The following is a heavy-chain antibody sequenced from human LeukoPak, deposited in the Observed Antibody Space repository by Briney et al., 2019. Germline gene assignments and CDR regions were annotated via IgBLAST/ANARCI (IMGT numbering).Heavy chain of an antibody. V-gene: IGHV1-46*01. D-gene: IGHD3-9*01. CDR1: GGTFSSYA. CDR3: ARKNYDILTGYYGGSFDY. J-gene: IGHJ4*02. Sequence: GASVKVSCKASGGTFSSYAISWVRQAPGQGLEWMGIINPSGGSTSYAQKFQGRVTMTRDTSTSTVYMELSSLRSEDTAVYYCARKNYDILTGYYGGSFDYWGQGTLVTVSS. CDR2: INPSGGST.